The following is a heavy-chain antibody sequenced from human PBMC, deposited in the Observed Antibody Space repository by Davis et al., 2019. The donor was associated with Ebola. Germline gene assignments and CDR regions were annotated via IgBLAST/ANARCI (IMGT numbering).Heavy chain of an antibody. D-gene: IGHD3-22*01. CDR2: IDSSDSYT. Sequence: GESLKISCKSSGYSFTSYWIGWVRQMPGKGLEWMVRIDSSDSYTKHSPSYQGHVTISADKSISTAFLQWSNLKASDTAMYYCARHEDYYDSSGYYYVIRSIDYWGQGTLVTVSS. CDR1: GYSFTSYW. V-gene: IGHV5-10-1*01. J-gene: IGHJ4*02. CDR3: ARHEDYYDSSGYYYVIRSIDY.